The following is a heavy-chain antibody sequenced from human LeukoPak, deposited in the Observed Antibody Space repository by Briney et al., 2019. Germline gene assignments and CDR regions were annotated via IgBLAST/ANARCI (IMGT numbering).Heavy chain of an antibody. CDR2: ISGSGGST. D-gene: IGHD2-8*01. Sequence: GGSLRLSCAASGFTFSSYAMSWVRQAPGKGLEWVSAISGSGGSTYYADSVKGRFTISGDESKNTLSLQMNSLRPEDTAVYYCAKNAAGTVLMIYAPLDSWGQGTLVTVSS. CDR1: GFTFSSYA. J-gene: IGHJ4*02. CDR3: AKNAAGTVLMIYAPLDS. V-gene: IGHV3-23*01.